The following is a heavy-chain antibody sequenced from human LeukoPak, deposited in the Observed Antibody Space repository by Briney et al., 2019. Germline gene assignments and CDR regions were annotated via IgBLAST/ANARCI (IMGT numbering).Heavy chain of an antibody. CDR1: GYTFTGYY. J-gene: IGHJ3*02. CDR2: INPNSGGT. V-gene: IGHV1-2*02. D-gene: IGHD3-22*01. CDR3: AREYYYDSSGYHADDAFDI. Sequence: ASVKVSCKASGYTFTGYYMHWVRQAPGQGLEWMGWINPNSGGTNYAQKFQGRVTMTRDTSISTAYMELSRLRSDDTAVYYCAREYYYDSSGYHADDAFDIWGKGTMVTVSS.